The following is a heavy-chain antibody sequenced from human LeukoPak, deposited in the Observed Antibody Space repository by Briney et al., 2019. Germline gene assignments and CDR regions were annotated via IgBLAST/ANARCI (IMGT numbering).Heavy chain of an antibody. CDR3: TTLWFGGPGFDP. CDR2: IKSKADGGTT. V-gene: IGHV3-15*01. D-gene: IGHD3-10*01. CDR1: GFTFSNAW. Sequence: PGGSLRLSCAASGFTFSNAWMSWVRQARGKGLEWVGRIKSKADGGTTDYAAPVKGRFTISRDDSKNTLDLQMNSLKTEDTAVYYCTTLWFGGPGFDPWGQGTLVTVSS. J-gene: IGHJ5*02.